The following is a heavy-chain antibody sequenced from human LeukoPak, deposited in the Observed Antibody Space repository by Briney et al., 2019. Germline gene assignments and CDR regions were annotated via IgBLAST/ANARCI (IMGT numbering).Heavy chain of an antibody. V-gene: IGHV4-39*07. D-gene: IGHD3-10*01. J-gene: IGHJ4*02. CDR1: GGSISSSSYY. CDR3: ARNYGSGSYSSFDY. CDR2: IYYSGST. Sequence: SETLSLTCTVSGGSISSSSYYWGWIRQPPGKGLEWIGSIYYSGSTYYNPSLKSRVTISVDTSKNQFSLKLSSVTAADTAVYYCARNYGSGSYSSFDYWGQGTLVTVSS.